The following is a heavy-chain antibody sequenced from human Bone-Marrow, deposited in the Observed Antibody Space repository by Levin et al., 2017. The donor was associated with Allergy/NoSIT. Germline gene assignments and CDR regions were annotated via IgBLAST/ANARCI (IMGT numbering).Heavy chain of an antibody. CDR2: MNPNSGNT. D-gene: IGHD3-10*01. Sequence: ASVKVSCKASGYTFTSYDINWVRQATGQGLEWMGWMNPNSGNTGYAQKFQGRVTMTRNTSISTAYMELSSLRSEDTAVYYCARPGYYYGSGSFPRGMDVWGQGTTVTVSS. J-gene: IGHJ6*02. V-gene: IGHV1-8*01. CDR1: GYTFTSYD. CDR3: ARPGYYYGSGSFPRGMDV.